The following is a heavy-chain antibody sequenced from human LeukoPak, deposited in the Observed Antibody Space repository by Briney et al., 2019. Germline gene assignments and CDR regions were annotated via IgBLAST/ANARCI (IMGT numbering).Heavy chain of an antibody. V-gene: IGHV1-18*01. D-gene: IGHD5-18*01. CDR3: ARAVDTAMVINY. CDR1: GYTFSSYG. CDR2: ISVYKGNT. Sequence: ASVKVSCKASGYTFSSYGVTWVRQAPGQGLEWMGWISVYKGNTNYAHKFQGRVTMTTDTSTSTAYMELRSLRSDDTAVYYCARAVDTAMVINYWGQGTLVTVST. J-gene: IGHJ4*02.